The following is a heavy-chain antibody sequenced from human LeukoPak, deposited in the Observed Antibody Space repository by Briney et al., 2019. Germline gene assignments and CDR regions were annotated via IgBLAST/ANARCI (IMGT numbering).Heavy chain of an antibody. Sequence: GESLKISCKGSGYSFTSYWIGWVRQMPGKGLEWMGIIYPGHSDTRYSPYFQGQVTISADKSISTAYLQWSSLKASDTAMYYCARFLAVGWLQFFYYMDVWGKGTTVIVSS. CDR2: IYPGHSDT. D-gene: IGHD5-24*01. J-gene: IGHJ6*03. CDR3: ARFLAVGWLQFFYYMDV. CDR1: GYSFTSYW. V-gene: IGHV5-51*01.